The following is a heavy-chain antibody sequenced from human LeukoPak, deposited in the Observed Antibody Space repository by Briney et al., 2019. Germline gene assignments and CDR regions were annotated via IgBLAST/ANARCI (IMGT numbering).Heavy chain of an antibody. CDR3: AKDRYCSSTSCPTDH. J-gene: IGHJ4*02. Sequence: GGSLRLSCVASQFTFSSYEMNWVRQAPGKGLEWLSYISSSGSTIYYADSVKGRFTISRDNNKNSLYLQMNSLRTEDTALYYCAKDRYCSSTSCPTDHWGQGTLVTVSS. D-gene: IGHD2-2*01. V-gene: IGHV3-48*03. CDR1: QFTFSSYE. CDR2: ISSSGSTI.